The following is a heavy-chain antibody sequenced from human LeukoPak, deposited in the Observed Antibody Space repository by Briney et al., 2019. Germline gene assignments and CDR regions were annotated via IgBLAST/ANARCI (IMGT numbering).Heavy chain of an antibody. CDR1: GYSFTSYW. Sequence: GESLKISCKGSGYSFTSYWIGWVRQMPGKGLEGMGIIYPGDSDTRYSPSFQGQVTISADKSISTAYLQWSSLKASDTAMYYCARLVPAASPRYYYGMDVWGQGTTVTVSS. D-gene: IGHD2-2*01. V-gene: IGHV5-51*01. J-gene: IGHJ6*02. CDR2: IYPGDSDT. CDR3: ARLVPAASPRYYYGMDV.